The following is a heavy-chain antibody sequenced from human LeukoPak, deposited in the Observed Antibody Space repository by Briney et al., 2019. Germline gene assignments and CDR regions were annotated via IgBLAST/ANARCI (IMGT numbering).Heavy chain of an antibody. CDR3: VACAPGY. Sequence: PGGSLRLSCAASGFIVSSKHMAWARQTPGKGLEWVSIIFIGGGTYYTDSVKGRFTISRDDSKNTLYLQMNSLRAEDTAMYYCVACAPGYWGQGTLSPSP. CDR2: IFIGGGT. V-gene: IGHV3-53*01. J-gene: IGHJ4*02. CDR1: GFIVSSKH.